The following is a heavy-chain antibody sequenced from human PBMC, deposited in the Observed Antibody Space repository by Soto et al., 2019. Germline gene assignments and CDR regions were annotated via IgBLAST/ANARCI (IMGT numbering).Heavy chain of an antibody. CDR1: GGSITRGTFF. CDR2: ISRSGTT. D-gene: IGHD3-22*01. V-gene: IGHV4-31*03. Sequence: QVQLQESGPGLVKPSQTLSLTCTVSGGSITRGTFFWTWIRQHPGKGLEWIAYISRSGTTFYNPSLRSRVIIEVDTSKNQFSLKLSAVTAADTAVYYCARDSAQRYYDSNAYSRGHGFDLWGLGTMVTVSS. CDR3: ARDSAQRYYDSNAYSRGHGFDL. J-gene: IGHJ3*01.